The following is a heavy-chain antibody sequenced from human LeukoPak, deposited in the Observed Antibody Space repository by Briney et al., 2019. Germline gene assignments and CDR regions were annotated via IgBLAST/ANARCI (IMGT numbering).Heavy chain of an antibody. Sequence: ASVKVSCKASGYTFTSYYMHWVRQAPGQRLEWIGIINPSGGSTSYAQKFQGRVTMTRDMSTSTVYMELSSLRSEDTAVYYCARPSGGIERRNAFDIWGQGTMVTVSS. D-gene: IGHD1-1*01. CDR1: GYTFTSYY. CDR2: INPSGGST. CDR3: ARPSGGIERRNAFDI. V-gene: IGHV1-46*01. J-gene: IGHJ3*02.